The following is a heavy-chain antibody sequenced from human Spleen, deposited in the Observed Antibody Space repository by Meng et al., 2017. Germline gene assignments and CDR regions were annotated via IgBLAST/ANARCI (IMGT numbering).Heavy chain of an antibody. D-gene: IGHD3-22*01. CDR2: IDHSGRT. V-gene: IGHV4-4*02. CDR1: GRSISRNNW. Sequence: QVQLQASGPGLVKPSGTLSLSFGVPGRSISRNNWWTWVRQPPGKGLEWIGEIDHSGRTNYNPSLRSRVTISIDKSKNYFSLKLSSVTAADTALYYCARARSYYENSGYPVIDYWGQGTLVTVSS. CDR3: ARARSYYENSGYPVIDY. J-gene: IGHJ4*02.